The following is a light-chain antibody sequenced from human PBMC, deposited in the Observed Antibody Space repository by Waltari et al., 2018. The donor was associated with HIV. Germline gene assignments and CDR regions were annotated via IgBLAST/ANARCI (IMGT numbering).Light chain of an antibody. CDR1: SSDIGAYNR. CDR3: SSYTTSSTWV. J-gene: IGLJ3*02. Sequence: QSALTQPPSVSGSLGQSVTISCTGTSSDIGAYNRVSWYQQSPGTAPKLGIYEVTHRPSGVPVRVSGSKSGNTASLTISGLQADDEADYYYSSYTTSSTWVFGGGTKLTVL. CDR2: EVT. V-gene: IGLV2-18*02.